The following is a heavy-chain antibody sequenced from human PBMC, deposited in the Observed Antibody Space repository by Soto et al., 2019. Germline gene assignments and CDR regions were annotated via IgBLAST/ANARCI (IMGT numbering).Heavy chain of an antibody. V-gene: IGHV3-48*03. D-gene: IGHD2-15*01. Sequence: GSLRLSCAASGFTFSSYEMNWVRQAPGKGLEWVSYISSSGSNKNYADSVKGRFTISRDNAKNSLYLQMNSLRAEDTAVYYCARYCSGGSCYYSYYYGMDGWGQGTTVTVSS. CDR1: GFTFSSYE. J-gene: IGHJ6*02. CDR3: ARYCSGGSCYYSYYYGMDG. CDR2: ISSSGSNK.